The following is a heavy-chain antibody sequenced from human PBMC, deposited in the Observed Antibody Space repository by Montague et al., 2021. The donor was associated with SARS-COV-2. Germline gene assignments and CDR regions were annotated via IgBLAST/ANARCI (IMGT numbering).Heavy chain of an antibody. D-gene: IGHD4-17*01. CDR2: TDWDDDK. Sequence: PALVKPTKTLTLTCTFSGFSLSTSGMCVSWIRQPPGKALEWLARTDWDDDKYYSTSLKTRLTISNDTSKNQVVLTMTNMDPVDTATYYCARILPTVNAFDIWGQGTMVTVSS. CDR3: ARILPTVNAFDI. J-gene: IGHJ3*02. CDR1: GFSLSTSGMC. V-gene: IGHV2-70*11.